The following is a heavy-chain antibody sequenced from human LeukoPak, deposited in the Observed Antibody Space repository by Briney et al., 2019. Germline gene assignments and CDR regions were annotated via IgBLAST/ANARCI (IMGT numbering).Heavy chain of an antibody. CDR3: AKSASRDYGGNSYWFDP. D-gene: IGHD4-23*01. J-gene: IGHJ5*02. V-gene: IGHV3-23*01. Sequence: GGSLRLSCAASGFTFSSYNMNWVRQAPGKGLEWVSGISGSGGSTFYADSVKGRFTISRDNSKNTLYLQMNSLRAEDTAVYYCAKSASRDYGGNSYWFDPWGQGTLVTVSS. CDR2: ISGSGGST. CDR1: GFTFSSYN.